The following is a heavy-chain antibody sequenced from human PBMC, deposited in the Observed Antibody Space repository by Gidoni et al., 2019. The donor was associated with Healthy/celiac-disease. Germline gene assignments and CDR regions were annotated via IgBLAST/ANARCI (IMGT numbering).Heavy chain of an antibody. CDR3: TRFGVNLGAARPWDYYGMDV. Sequence: EVQLVESGGGLVQPGGSLKLSCAASGFTFSGPAINWVRQASGKGLGWVGRIRRKANNYVTVYATSVKGRFIISRHDSKNTAFLQMDSLKTEDTAVYYCTRFGVNLGAARPWDYYGMDVWGQGTTVTVSS. CDR2: IRRKANNYVT. CDR1: GFTFSGPA. V-gene: IGHV3-73*02. D-gene: IGHD6-6*01. J-gene: IGHJ6*02.